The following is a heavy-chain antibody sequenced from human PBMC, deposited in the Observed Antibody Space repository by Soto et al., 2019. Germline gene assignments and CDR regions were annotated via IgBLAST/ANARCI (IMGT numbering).Heavy chain of an antibody. Sequence: QVQLVQSGAEVKKPGASVKVSCKASGYTFTSYGISWVRQAPGQGLEWMGWISAYNGNTNYAQKLQGRVTMTTDTSTSTAYMELRSLRSDDTAVYHCARGSAAAGNPYYYYYYMDVWGNGTTVTVSS. V-gene: IGHV1-18*01. CDR2: ISAYNGNT. CDR1: GYTFTSYG. J-gene: IGHJ6*03. D-gene: IGHD6-13*01. CDR3: ARGSAAAGNPYYYYYYMDV.